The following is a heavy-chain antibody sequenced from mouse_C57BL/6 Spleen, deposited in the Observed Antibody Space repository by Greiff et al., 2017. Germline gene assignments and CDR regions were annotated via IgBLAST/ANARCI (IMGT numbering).Heavy chain of an antibody. CDR1: GYTFTSYG. CDR3: ARATTAGDYYALDY. D-gene: IGHD1-2*01. J-gene: IGHJ4*01. V-gene: IGHV1-81*01. CDR2: IYPRSGNT. Sequence: VKLQESGAELARPGASVKLSCKASGYTFTSYGISWVKQRTGQGLEWIGEIYPRSGNTYYNEKFKGKATLTADKSSSTAYMELRSLTSEDAAVYFCARATTAGDYYALDYWGQGTSVTVSS.